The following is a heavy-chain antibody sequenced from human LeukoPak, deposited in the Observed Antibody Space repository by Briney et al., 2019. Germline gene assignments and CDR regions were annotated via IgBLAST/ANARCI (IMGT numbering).Heavy chain of an antibody. CDR1: GYTFTGYY. D-gene: IGHD2-15*01. CDR3: AREYCSGGSCYFWGWFDP. CDR2: INPNSGGT. Sequence: ASVKVSCKASGYTFTGYYMHWVRQAPGQGLEWMGWINPNSGGTNYAQKLQGRVTMTTDTSTSTAYMELRSLRSDDTAVYYCAREYCSGGSCYFWGWFDPWGQGTLVTVSS. J-gene: IGHJ5*02. V-gene: IGHV1-2*02.